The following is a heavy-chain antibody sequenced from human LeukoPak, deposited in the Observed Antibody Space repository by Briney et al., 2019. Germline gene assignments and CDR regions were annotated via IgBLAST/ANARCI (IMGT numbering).Heavy chain of an antibody. CDR3: ARDLDPWGSLDY. CDR1: GFTFSSYA. Sequence: GGSLRLSCAASGFTFSSYAMSWVRQAPGKGREWVSSISSSSSYIYYADSVKGRFTISRDNAKNSLYLQMNSLRAEDTAVYYCARDLDPWGSLDYWGQGTLVTVSS. D-gene: IGHD3-16*01. V-gene: IGHV3-21*01. CDR2: ISSSSSYI. J-gene: IGHJ4*02.